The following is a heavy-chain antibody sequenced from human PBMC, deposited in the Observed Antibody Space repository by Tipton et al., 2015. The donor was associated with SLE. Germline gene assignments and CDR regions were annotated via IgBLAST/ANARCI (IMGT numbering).Heavy chain of an antibody. D-gene: IGHD5-12*01. CDR1: GFTFNRYW. CDR3: ARGGSLHIVATIVDY. V-gene: IGHV3-74*01. Sequence: GSLRLSCAASGFTFNRYWMHWVRQAPGKGLMWVSRIDSDGTITNYADTVKGRFTISRDDAKNSLYLQMNSLRAEDTAVYYCARGGSLHIVATIVDYWGQGTLLTVSS. CDR2: IDSDGTIT. J-gene: IGHJ4*02.